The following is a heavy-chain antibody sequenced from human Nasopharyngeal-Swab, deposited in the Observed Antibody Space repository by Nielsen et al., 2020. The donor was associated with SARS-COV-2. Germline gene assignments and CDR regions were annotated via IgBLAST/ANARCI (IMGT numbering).Heavy chain of an antibody. V-gene: IGHV3-30*18. J-gene: IGHJ4*02. CDR1: GFTFSSYG. Sequence: GESLKISCAASGFTFSSYGMHWVRQAPGKGLEWVAVISYDGSNKYYADSVKGRFTISRDNSKNTLYLQMNSLRAEDTAVYYCAKPATTGTSYFDYWGQGTLVTVSS. D-gene: IGHD1-1*01. CDR3: AKPATTGTSYFDY. CDR2: ISYDGSNK.